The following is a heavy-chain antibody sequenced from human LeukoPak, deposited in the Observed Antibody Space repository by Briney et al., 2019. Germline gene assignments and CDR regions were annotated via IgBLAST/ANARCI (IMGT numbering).Heavy chain of an antibody. V-gene: IGHV1-18*01. D-gene: IGHD6-19*01. J-gene: IGHJ5*02. CDR2: ISAYNGNT. CDR1: GYTFTSYG. Sequence: ASVKVSCKASGYTFTSYGISWVRQAPGQGLEWMGWISAYNGNTNYAQKLQGRVTMTTDTSTSTAYMELRSLRSDDTAVYYCARDTEYSSGWYWFDPWGQGTLVTVSS. CDR3: ARDTEYSSGWYWFDP.